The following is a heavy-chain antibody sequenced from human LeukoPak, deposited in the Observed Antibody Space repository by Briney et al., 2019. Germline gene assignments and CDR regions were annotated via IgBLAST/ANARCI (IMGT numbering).Heavy chain of an antibody. D-gene: IGHD3-16*01. Sequence: PSETLSLTCTVSGGSISSSSYYWGWIRQPPGKGLEWIGSIYYSGSTYYNPSLKSRVTISVDTSKNQFSLKLSSVTAADTAVYYCARRTLRLGELLPFDYWGQGTLVTVSS. CDR3: ARRTLRLGELLPFDY. J-gene: IGHJ4*02. CDR1: GGSISSSSYY. CDR2: IYYSGST. V-gene: IGHV4-39*01.